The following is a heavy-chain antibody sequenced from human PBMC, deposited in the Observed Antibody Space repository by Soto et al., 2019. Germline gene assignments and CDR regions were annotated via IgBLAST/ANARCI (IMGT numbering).Heavy chain of an antibody. CDR3: AAAPWSGSY. Sequence: PGWSLRLSCAASVFSVISDYMSWVRQAPGKGLEWVSVVYSADRTYYADSVKGRFSISRDISKNTLYLQMNSLRDEDTAIYYCAAAPWSGSYWGQGTLVTVSS. V-gene: IGHV3-53*01. J-gene: IGHJ4*02. D-gene: IGHD3-3*01. CDR1: VFSVISDY. CDR2: VYSADRT.